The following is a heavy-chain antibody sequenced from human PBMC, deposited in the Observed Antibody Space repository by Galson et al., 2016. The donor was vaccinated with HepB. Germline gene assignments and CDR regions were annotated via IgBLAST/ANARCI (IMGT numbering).Heavy chain of an antibody. D-gene: IGHD3-3*01. V-gene: IGHV4-61*01. J-gene: IGHJ2*01. Sequence: ETLSLTCTVSGGSVSSASYYWSWIRQPPGKGLEWIGYIFDIGSTNYNPSLKRRVTISVDTSKNQFSLKLTPVTAADTAVYYCARGGVVNSYWYFDLWGRGTLVTVSS. CDR1: GGSVSSASYY. CDR3: ARGGVVNSYWYFDL. CDR2: IFDIGST.